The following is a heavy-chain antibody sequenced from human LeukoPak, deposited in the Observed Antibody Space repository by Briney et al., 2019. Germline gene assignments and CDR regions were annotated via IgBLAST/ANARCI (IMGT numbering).Heavy chain of an antibody. CDR1: GGTFSSYA. J-gene: IGHJ4*02. V-gene: IGHV1-2*02. D-gene: IGHD3-22*01. CDR3: ARGFWRNYYDSSGYSEFAY. Sequence: GASVKVSCKASGGTFSSYAISWVRQAPGQGLEWMGWINPNSGGTNYAQKFQGRVTMTRDTSISTAYMELSRLRSDDTAVYYCARGFWRNYYDSSGYSEFAYWGQRTLVTVSS. CDR2: INPNSGGT.